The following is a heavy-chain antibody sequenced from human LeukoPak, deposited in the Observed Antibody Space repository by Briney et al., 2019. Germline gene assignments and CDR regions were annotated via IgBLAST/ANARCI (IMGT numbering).Heavy chain of an antibody. J-gene: IGHJ4*02. CDR1: GHTFTSFG. CDR2: ISAYNGDT. D-gene: IGHD1-26*01. V-gene: IGHV1-18*01. Sequence: ASVKVSCKTSGHTFTSFGFSWVRQAPGQGLEWMGWISAYNGDTSYAQKLQGRVTMTTDTSTSTAYMELRSLRSDDTAVYYCARDWSGVGAGTDFDYWGQGTLVTVSS. CDR3: ARDWSGVGAGTDFDY.